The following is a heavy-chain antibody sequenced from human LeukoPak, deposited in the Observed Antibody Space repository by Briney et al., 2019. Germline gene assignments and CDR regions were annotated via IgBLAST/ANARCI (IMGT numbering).Heavy chain of an antibody. CDR2: INHSGST. CDR1: GGSISSGSYY. V-gene: IGHV4-39*07. Sequence: SETLSLTCTVSGGSISSGSYYRSWIRQPPGKGLEWIGEINHSGSTNYNPSLKSRVTISVDTSKNQFSLKLSSVTAADTAVYYCARVHDYYDSSGPYWYFDLWGRGTLVTVSS. J-gene: IGHJ2*01. CDR3: ARVHDYYDSSGPYWYFDL. D-gene: IGHD3-22*01.